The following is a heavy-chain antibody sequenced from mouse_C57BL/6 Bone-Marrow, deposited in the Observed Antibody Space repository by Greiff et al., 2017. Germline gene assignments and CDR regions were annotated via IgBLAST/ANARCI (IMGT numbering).Heavy chain of an antibody. J-gene: IGHJ1*03. D-gene: IGHD1-1*01. V-gene: IGHV8-12*01. CDR2: IYWDDDK. CDR1: GFSLSTSGMG. CDR3: AVVIYYYGSSHWYFDV. Sequence: QVTLKVSGPGILQSSQTLSLTCSFSGFSLSTSGMGVSWIRQPSGKGLEWLAHIYWDDDKRYNPSLKSRLTISKDTSRNQVFLKITSVDTADTATYYCAVVIYYYGSSHWYFDVWGTGTTVTVSS.